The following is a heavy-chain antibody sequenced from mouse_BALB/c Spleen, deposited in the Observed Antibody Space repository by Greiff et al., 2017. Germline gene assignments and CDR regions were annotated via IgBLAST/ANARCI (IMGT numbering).Heavy chain of an antibody. J-gene: IGHJ3*01. CDR3: ARALYYDYDGFAY. Sequence: VQLKESGGGLVKPGGSLKLSCAASGFTFSSYAMSWVRQTPEKRLEWVASISSGGSTYYPDSVKGRFTISRDNARNILYLQMSSLRSEDTAMYYCARALYYDYDGFAYWGQGTLVTVSA. CDR2: ISSGGST. CDR1: GFTFSSYA. V-gene: IGHV5-6-5*01. D-gene: IGHD2-4*01.